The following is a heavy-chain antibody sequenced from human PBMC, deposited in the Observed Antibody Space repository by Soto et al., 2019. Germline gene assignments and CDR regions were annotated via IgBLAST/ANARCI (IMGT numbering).Heavy chain of an antibody. J-gene: IGHJ4*02. CDR1: GGSINSGGYY. CDR3: ARGYRQSGYSSSWVFDY. Sequence: QVQLQESGPGLVKPSQTLSLICTVSGGSINSGGYYWNWIRQHPGKGLEWIGYIFYSGRTYYNPFLRSRVTITAETSENQFSLNLSSVDAADTAVYFWARGYRQSGYSSSWVFDYWGQGTLVNVSS. CDR2: IFYSGRT. D-gene: IGHD6-13*01. V-gene: IGHV4-31*03.